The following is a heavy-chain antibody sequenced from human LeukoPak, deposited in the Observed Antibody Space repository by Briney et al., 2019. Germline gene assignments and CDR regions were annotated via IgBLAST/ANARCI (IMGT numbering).Heavy chain of an antibody. CDR3: ARLDVGATSYYYYYSMDV. V-gene: IGHV1-18*01. J-gene: IGHJ6*03. CDR2: ISAYNGNT. CDR1: GYTFTSYG. Sequence: ASVKVSCKASGYTFTSYGISWVRQAPGQGLEWMGWISAYNGNTNYAQKLQGRVTMTTDTSTSTDYMEPRSLRSDDTAVYYCARLDVGATSYYYYYSMDVWGKGTTVTVSS. D-gene: IGHD1-26*01.